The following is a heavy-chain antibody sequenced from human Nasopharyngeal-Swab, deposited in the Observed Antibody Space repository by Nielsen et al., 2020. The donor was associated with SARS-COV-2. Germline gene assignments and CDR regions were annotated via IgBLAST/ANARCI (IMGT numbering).Heavy chain of an antibody. CDR3: ASLYGDYYYYYMDV. J-gene: IGHJ6*03. CDR2: INSDGSST. Sequence: VRQAPGKGLVWVSRINSDGSSTSYADSVKGRFTISRDNAMNTLYLQMNSLRAEDTAVYYCASLYGDYYYYYMDVWGKGTTVTVSS. D-gene: IGHD4-17*01. V-gene: IGHV3-74*01.